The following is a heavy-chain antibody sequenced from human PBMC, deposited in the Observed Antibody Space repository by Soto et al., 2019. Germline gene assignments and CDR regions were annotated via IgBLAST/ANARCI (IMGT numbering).Heavy chain of an antibody. J-gene: IGHJ4*02. CDR1: GHTLTELS. D-gene: IGHD5-12*01. V-gene: IGHV1-24*01. CDR3: TADKGGEMATTSLDY. Sequence: AAVKVSCKVSGHTLTELSMHWVRQAPGKGLEWMGSFDPEDGEAVYAQKFQGRVTMTEDPSTDTAYMELSSLRSEDTAVYYCTADKGGEMATTSLDYWGQGTLVTVSS. CDR2: FDPEDGEA.